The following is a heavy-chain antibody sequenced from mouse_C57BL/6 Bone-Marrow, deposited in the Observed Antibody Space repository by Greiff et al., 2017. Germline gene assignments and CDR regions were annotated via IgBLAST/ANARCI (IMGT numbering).Heavy chain of an antibody. D-gene: IGHD1-1*01. CDR3: ARKEEIYYDGTGSMDY. Sequence: QVQLQQPGAELVMPGASVKLSCKASGYTFTSYWMPWVKQRPGPGLEWIGEIDPSDSYTNYNQKFKGKSTLTVDKSSSTAYMQLSSLTSEDSAVYYCARKEEIYYDGTGSMDYWGQGTSVTVSS. J-gene: IGHJ4*01. CDR2: IDPSDSYT. V-gene: IGHV1-69*01. CDR1: GYTFTSYW.